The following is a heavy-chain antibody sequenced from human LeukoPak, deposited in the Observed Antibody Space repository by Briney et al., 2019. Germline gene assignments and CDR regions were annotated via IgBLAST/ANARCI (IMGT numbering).Heavy chain of an antibody. V-gene: IGHV4-59*12. D-gene: IGHD4-17*01. CDR3: ARGGPHGDYVGDY. CDR2: IYYSGST. J-gene: IGHJ4*02. CDR1: GGSISSYY. Sequence: PSETLSLTCTVSGGSISSYYWSWIRQPPGKGLEWIGYIYYSGSTNYNPSLKSRVTISVDTSKNQFSLKLSSVTAADTAVYYCARGGPHGDYVGDYWGQGTLVTVSS.